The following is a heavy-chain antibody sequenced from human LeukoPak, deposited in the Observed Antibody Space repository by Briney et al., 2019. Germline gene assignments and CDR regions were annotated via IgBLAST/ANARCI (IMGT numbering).Heavy chain of an antibody. V-gene: IGHV3-69-1*01. CDR1: GFTFSTYS. D-gene: IGHD3-22*01. CDR3: VRDGFYSDSSGYPFGY. Sequence: GGSLRLSCAASGFTFSTYSMGWVRRAPGKGLEWVSCITSSNYMYYADSVKGRFTISRDNAKNSLYLQMNSLRAEDTAVYYCVRDGFYSDSSGYPFGYWGQGSLVTVSS. J-gene: IGHJ4*02. CDR2: ITSSNYM.